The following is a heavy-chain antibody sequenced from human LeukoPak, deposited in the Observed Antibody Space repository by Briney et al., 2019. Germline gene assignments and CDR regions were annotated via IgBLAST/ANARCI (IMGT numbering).Heavy chain of an antibody. CDR2: INHSGST. Sequence: KPSETLSLTCAVYGGSFSGYYWSWIRQPPGKGLEWIGEINHSGSTNYNPSLKSRVTISVDTSKNQFSLKLSSVTAADTAVYYCARGRIAVYYYYYYYMDVWGKGTTVTVSS. D-gene: IGHD6-19*01. V-gene: IGHV4-34*01. CDR3: ARGRIAVYYYYYYYMDV. J-gene: IGHJ6*03. CDR1: GGSFSGYY.